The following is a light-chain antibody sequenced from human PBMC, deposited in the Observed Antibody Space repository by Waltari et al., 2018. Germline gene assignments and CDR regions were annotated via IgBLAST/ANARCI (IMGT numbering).Light chain of an antibody. CDR2: AAS. V-gene: IGKV1-39*01. Sequence: DLQMTQSPSSLSASLADRVIITCRASQPISSYLNWYQQKPGKAPKLLIYAASSFQIGVPSRFSGSGSGTDFTLTISSLQPEDFATYYCQQSYTIPYTFGQGTKLEIK. CDR3: QQSYTIPYT. J-gene: IGKJ2*01. CDR1: QPISSY.